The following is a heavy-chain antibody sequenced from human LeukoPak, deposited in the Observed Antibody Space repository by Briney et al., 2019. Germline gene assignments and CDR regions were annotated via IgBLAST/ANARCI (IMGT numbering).Heavy chain of an antibody. CDR1: GFTFSSYW. V-gene: IGHV3-30*02. CDR2: IRYDGSNK. CDR3: AKDGYDYGGICFDY. J-gene: IGHJ4*02. Sequence: PGGSLRLSCAASGFTFSSYWMSWVRQAPGKGLEWVAFIRYDGSNKYYADSVKGRFIISRDNSKNTLYLQMNSLRAEDTAVYYCAKDGYDYGGICFDYWGQGTLVTVSS. D-gene: IGHD4-23*01.